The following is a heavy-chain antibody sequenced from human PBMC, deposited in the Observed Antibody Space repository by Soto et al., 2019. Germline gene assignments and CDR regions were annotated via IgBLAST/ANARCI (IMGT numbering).Heavy chain of an antibody. CDR2: IRSKAYGGTT. D-gene: IGHD2-8*01. Sequence: GGSLRLSCTASGFTFGDYAMSWFRQAPGKGLEWVGFIRSKAYGGTTEYAASVKGRFTISRDDSKSIAYLQMNSLKTEDTAVYYCTRTQFSSVVPAAAPGDIVLMVYAKGAFDIWGQGTMVTVSS. CDR3: TRTQFSSVVPAAAPGDIVLMVYAKGAFDI. CDR1: GFTFGDYA. J-gene: IGHJ3*02. V-gene: IGHV3-49*03.